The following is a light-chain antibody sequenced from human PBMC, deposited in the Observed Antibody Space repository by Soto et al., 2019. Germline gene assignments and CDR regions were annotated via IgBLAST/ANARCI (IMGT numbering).Light chain of an antibody. CDR3: QHYDHRPPFT. Sequence: DIQMTQSPSSLSASVGDRVTITCQASQDIRKYLNWYQQKPGRAPKLLIYGASNLETGVPSRFNGSGYGTDFTFTISSLQPEDIATYYCQHYDHRPPFTFGPGTKVAIK. CDR2: GAS. V-gene: IGKV1-33*01. J-gene: IGKJ3*01. CDR1: QDIRKY.